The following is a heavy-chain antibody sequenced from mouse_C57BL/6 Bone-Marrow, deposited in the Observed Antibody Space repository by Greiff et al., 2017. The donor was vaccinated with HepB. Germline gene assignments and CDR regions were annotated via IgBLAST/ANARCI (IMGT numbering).Heavy chain of an antibody. Sequence: EVMLVESGAGLVKPGGSLKLSCAASGFTFSSYAMSWVRQTPEKRLEWVAYISSGGDYIYYADTVKGRFTISRDNARNTLYLQMSSLKSEDTAMYYCTKAITTVVGGDWYFDVWGTGTTVTVSS. CDR2: ISSGGDYI. V-gene: IGHV5-9-1*02. CDR1: GFTFSSYA. D-gene: IGHD1-1*01. J-gene: IGHJ1*03. CDR3: TKAITTVVGGDWYFDV.